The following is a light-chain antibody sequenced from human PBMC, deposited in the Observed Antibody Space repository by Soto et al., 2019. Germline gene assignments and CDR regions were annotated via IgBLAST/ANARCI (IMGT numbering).Light chain of an antibody. CDR2: KDN. J-gene: IGLJ2*01. CDR1: MSNIGRNT. CDR3: AAWDVGLEGPI. Sequence: QSVLTQPPSTSGAPGQRVTIYCSGSMSNIGRNTVNWYQQLPGTAPKVLMYKDNRRPSGVPDRFSGSKSGTSASLAISGLQSEDEATYYCAAWDVGLEGPIFGGGTKLTV. V-gene: IGLV1-44*01.